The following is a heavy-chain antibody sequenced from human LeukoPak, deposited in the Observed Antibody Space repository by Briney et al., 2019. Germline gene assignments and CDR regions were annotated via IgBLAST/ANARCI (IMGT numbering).Heavy chain of an antibody. CDR2: IYYSGST. V-gene: IGHV4-59*01. J-gene: IGHJ4*02. Sequence: SETLSLTCTVSGGSISTYYWSWIRQPPGKGLEWIGYIYYSGSTNYNPSLKSRVTISVDTSKNRFSLKLSSVTAADTAVYYCARYYCTSTTYYYFDYWGQGTLVTVSS. D-gene: IGHD2-2*01. CDR1: GGSISTYY. CDR3: ARYYCTSTTYYYFDY.